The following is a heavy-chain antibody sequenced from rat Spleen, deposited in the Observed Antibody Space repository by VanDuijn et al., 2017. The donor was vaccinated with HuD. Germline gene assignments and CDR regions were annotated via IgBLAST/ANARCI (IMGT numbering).Heavy chain of an antibody. V-gene: IGHV5-31*01. CDR1: GFTFNNYW. CDR2: ITHSTSTT. CDR3: TRENWVLDS. Sequence: EVQLVESGGGLVQPGRSLKLSCEGSGFTFNNYWMTWIRQAPGKGLEWVATITHSTSTTYYPDSVQGRFTISRDDAKSALYLQMDSLRSEDTATYYCTRENWVLDSWGQGTLVTVSS. D-gene: IGHD5-1*01. J-gene: IGHJ3*01.